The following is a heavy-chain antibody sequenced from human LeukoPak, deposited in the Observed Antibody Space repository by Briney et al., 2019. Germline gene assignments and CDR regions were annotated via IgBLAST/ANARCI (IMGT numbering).Heavy chain of an antibody. Sequence: PGGSLRLSCAASGFTFSSYSMNWVRQAPGKGLEWASSISSSSSYIYYADSVKGRFTISRDNAKNSLYLQMNSLRAEDTAVYYCARDRTIYCSSTSCPYGSNYYYYMDVWGKGTTVTVSS. V-gene: IGHV3-21*01. D-gene: IGHD2-2*01. CDR2: ISSSSSYI. CDR1: GFTFSSYS. CDR3: ARDRTIYCSSTSCPYGSNYYYYMDV. J-gene: IGHJ6*03.